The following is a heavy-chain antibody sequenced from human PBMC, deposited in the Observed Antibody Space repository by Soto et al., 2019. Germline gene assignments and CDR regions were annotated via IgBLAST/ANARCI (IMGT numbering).Heavy chain of an antibody. Sequence: QITLKESGPALVKPTQTLTLTCSFSGFSLNTAEVGVGWFRQPPGKALEWLALIYWDDDKRYSPSLKSPLTIPKDTSKAQVVLTLTGRAPVDPATYYLAHRRYCSRTHCQFAYWGQGTLVTVSS. CDR2: IYWDDDK. J-gene: IGHJ4*02. V-gene: IGHV2-5*02. CDR1: GFSLNTAEVG. CDR3: AHRRYCSRTHCQFAY. D-gene: IGHD2-15*01.